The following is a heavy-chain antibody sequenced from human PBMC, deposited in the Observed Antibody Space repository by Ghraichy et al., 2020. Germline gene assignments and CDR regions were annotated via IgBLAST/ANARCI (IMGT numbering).Heavy chain of an antibody. J-gene: IGHJ2*01. CDR2: INPNSGGT. CDR3: ARDLGRQLVLWYFDL. CDR1: GYTFTGYY. D-gene: IGHD6-13*01. Sequence: ASVKVSCKASGYTFTGYYMHWVRQAPGQGLEWMGWINPNSGGTNYAQKFQGRVTMTRDTSISTAYMELSRLRSDDTAVYYCARDLGRQLVLWYFDLWGRGTLVTVSS. V-gene: IGHV1-2*02.